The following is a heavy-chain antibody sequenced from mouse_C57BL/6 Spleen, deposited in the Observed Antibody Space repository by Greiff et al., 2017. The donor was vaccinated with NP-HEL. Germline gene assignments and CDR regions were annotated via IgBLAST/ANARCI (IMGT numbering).Heavy chain of an antibody. J-gene: IGHJ2*01. V-gene: IGHV1-26*01. CDR3: ARFPYDYDDGDY. CDR1: GYTFTDYY. CDR2: INPNNGGT. Sequence: VQLQQSGPELVKPGASVKISCKASGYTFTDYYMNWVKQSHGKSLEWIGDINPNNGGTSYNQKFKGKATLTVDKSSSTAYMELRSLTSEDSAVYYCARFPYDYDDGDYWGQGTTLTVSS. D-gene: IGHD2-4*01.